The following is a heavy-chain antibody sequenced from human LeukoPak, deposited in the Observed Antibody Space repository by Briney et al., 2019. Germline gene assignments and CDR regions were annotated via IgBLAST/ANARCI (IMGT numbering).Heavy chain of an antibody. CDR3: ARGYDPTKGGGDFFDY. Sequence: GGSLGLPCAASGFTFSSYDMHWVRQATGKGLEWVSAIGTAGDTYYPGSVKGRFTISRENAKNSLYLQMNSLRAGDTAVYYCARGYDPTKGGGDFFDYWGQGTLVTVSS. V-gene: IGHV3-13*01. CDR1: GFTFSSYD. D-gene: IGHD2-21*01. CDR2: IGTAGDT. J-gene: IGHJ4*02.